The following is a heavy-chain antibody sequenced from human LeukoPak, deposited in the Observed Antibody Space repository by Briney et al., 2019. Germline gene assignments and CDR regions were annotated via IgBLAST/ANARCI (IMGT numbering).Heavy chain of an antibody. CDR3: VRALRYFDWLLSHYYYYYMDV. D-gene: IGHD3-9*01. CDR2: ISSSGSTI. CDR1: GFTFSSYE. Sequence: PGGSLRLSCAASGFTFSSYEMNWVRQAPGKGLEWVSYISSSGSTIYYADSVKGRFTISRDNAKNSLYLQMNSLRAEDTAVYYCVRALRYFDWLLSHYYYYYMDVWGKGTTVTISS. J-gene: IGHJ6*03. V-gene: IGHV3-48*03.